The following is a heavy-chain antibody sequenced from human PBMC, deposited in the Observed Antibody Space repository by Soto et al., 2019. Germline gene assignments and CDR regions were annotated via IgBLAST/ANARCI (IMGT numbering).Heavy chain of an antibody. D-gene: IGHD1-26*01. Sequence: GGSLRLSCAASGFTFSSNNMNWVRQAPGKGLEWVSYITSNSDTIYYADSVKGRFTISRDNAKNSLYLQMNSLRDEDTAMYYCARESGEWELLYDAFDIWGQGTLVTVSS. CDR3: ARESGEWELLYDAFDI. J-gene: IGHJ3*02. CDR2: ITSNSDTI. V-gene: IGHV3-48*02. CDR1: GFTFSSNN.